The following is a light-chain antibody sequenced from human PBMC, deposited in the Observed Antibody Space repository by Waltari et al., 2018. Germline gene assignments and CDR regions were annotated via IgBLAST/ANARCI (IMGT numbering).Light chain of an antibody. CDR1: GSRIGSID. Sequence: QSLVTQSPSVSGTPGQRVTISCSASGSRIGSIDINWYQQFPGTAPKLLIYHINVRPSGVPDRFSGSKSGTSATLTISGLQSEDEADYYCAAWFDSLNGWVFGGGTKVTVL. J-gene: IGLJ3*02. CDR3: AAWFDSLNGWV. CDR2: HIN. V-gene: IGLV1-44*01.